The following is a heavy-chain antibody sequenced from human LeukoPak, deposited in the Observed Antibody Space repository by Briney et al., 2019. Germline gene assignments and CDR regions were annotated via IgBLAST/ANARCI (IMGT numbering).Heavy chain of an antibody. CDR1: GFTFSSYS. CDR3: ATWAGYSSSWYYNYYYYYLDV. V-gene: IGHV3-48*01. CDR2: ISSSSSTI. J-gene: IGHJ6*03. Sequence: GGSLRLSCAASGFTFSSYSMNWVRQAPGKGLEWVSYISSSSSTIYYADSVKGRFTISRDNAKNSLYLQMNSLRAEDTAVYYCATWAGYSSSWYYNYYYYYLDVWGKGTTVTVSS. D-gene: IGHD6-13*01.